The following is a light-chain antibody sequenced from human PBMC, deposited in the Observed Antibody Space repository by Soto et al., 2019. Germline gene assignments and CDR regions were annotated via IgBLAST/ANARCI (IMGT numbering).Light chain of an antibody. J-gene: IGKJ5*01. CDR1: QGGGNN. CDR3: QHRSNWPIT. V-gene: IGKV3D-11*01. Sequence: EIVMTPSPGTLSVSPGERVILSCRARQGGGNNPAWHQQTPGQARRLLFCAASSGITGTPARSRSSASGEDFTITISLLDADVVVVYCCQHRSNWPITFGQGTRLEIK. CDR2: AAS.